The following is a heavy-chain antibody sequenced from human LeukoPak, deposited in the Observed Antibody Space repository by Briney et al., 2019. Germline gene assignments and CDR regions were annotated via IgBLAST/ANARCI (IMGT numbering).Heavy chain of an antibody. D-gene: IGHD3-3*01. CDR1: GFTFSSYA. CDR2: ISGSGGST. V-gene: IGHV3-23*01. Sequence: GGSLRLSCAASGFTFSSYAMSWVRQAPGKGLEWVSAISGSGGSTYYADSVKGRFTISRDNSKNTLYLQMNSLKTEDTAVYYCTTEQDRGPNHVNYDFWSGYYRFDYWGQGALVTVSS. CDR3: TTEQDRGPNHVNYDFWSGYYRFDY. J-gene: IGHJ4*02.